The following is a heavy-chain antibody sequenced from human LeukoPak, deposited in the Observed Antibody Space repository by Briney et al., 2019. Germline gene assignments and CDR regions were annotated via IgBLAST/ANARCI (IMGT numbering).Heavy chain of an antibody. CDR3: ASAKNTVMVN. CDR2: IYTSGST. Sequence: SETLSLTCTVSGGSISSYYWSWIRQPAGKGLEWIGRIYTSGSTDYNPSLKSRLTISLDASKNQFSLRLSFVTAADTAVYFCASAKNTVMVNWGQGTLITVSS. J-gene: IGHJ4*02. V-gene: IGHV4-4*07. CDR1: GGSISSYY. D-gene: IGHD5-18*01.